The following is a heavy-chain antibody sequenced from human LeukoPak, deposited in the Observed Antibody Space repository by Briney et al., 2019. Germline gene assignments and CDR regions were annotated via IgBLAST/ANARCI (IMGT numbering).Heavy chain of an antibody. J-gene: IGHJ4*02. CDR2: ISYDGSNK. V-gene: IGHV3-30*18. CDR3: AKVGRQYGLIDY. D-gene: IGHD5-24*01. CDR1: GFTFSSYG. Sequence: PGRSLRLSCAASGFTFSSYGMHWVRQAPGKGLEWVAVISYDGSNKYYADSVKGRFTISRDNSKNTLYLQMNSLRAEDTAVYYCAKVGRQYGLIDYWGQGTLVTVSS.